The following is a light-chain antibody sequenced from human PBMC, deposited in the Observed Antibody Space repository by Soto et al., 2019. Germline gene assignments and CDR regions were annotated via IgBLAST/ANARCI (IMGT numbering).Light chain of an antibody. J-gene: IGKJ1*01. CDR2: KAS. Sequence: DIQMTQSPSTPSGSVGDRVTITCRASQTISSWLAWYQQKPGKAPKLLIYKASTLESGVPSNFSGSGSGTEFTLTISSLQPEDFATYYCQQYNSYPWTFGQGTKV. CDR3: QQYNSYPWT. V-gene: IGKV1-5*03. CDR1: QTISSW.